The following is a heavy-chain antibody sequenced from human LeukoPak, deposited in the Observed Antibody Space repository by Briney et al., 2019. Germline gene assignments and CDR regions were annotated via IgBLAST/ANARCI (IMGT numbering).Heavy chain of an antibody. D-gene: IGHD6-13*01. J-gene: IGHJ4*02. Sequence: GGSLRLSCAASGFTFSSYAMSWVRQAPGKGLEWVSAISGSGGSTYYADSVKGRFTISRDNSKNTLYLQMNSLRAEDTAVYYCARDLGSSWEYYFDYWGQGTLVTVSS. V-gene: IGHV3-23*01. CDR3: ARDLGSSWEYYFDY. CDR1: GFTFSSYA. CDR2: ISGSGGST.